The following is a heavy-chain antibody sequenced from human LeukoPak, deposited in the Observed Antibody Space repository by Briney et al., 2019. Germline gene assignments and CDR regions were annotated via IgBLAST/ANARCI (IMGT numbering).Heavy chain of an antibody. CDR1: GFTFSSYS. V-gene: IGHV3-48*01. J-gene: IGHJ4*02. CDR2: ISSSTGTI. Sequence: GGSLRLSCAGSGFTFSSYSMNWVRQAPGMGLEWVSYISSSTGTIYYADSVKGRFTISRDNAKNSLYLQMNSLRAEDTAVYYCARGLWQDYWGQGILVTVSS. CDR3: ARGLWQDY.